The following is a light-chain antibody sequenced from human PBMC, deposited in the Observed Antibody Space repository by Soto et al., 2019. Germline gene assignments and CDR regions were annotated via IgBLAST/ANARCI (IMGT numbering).Light chain of an antibody. CDR1: ESIGNY. J-gene: IGKJ4*01. CDR3: QWRSDWPPRIT. Sequence: EVVLTQSPATLSLSPGVIATLSCRASESIGNYLAWYQQKLGQAPKLLIYDASHRAIGIPGRFSGDGSGTDFTLTISSLEPEDFAVYYCQWRSDWPPRITFGGGTKVEIK. V-gene: IGKV3-11*01. CDR2: DAS.